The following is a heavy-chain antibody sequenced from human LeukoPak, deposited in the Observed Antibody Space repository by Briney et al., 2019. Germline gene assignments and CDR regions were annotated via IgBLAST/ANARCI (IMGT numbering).Heavy chain of an antibody. V-gene: IGHV1-69*04. CDR1: GGTFSSYA. CDR3: ARVNTTVTTDFYYYYGMDV. Sequence: SVKVSCKASGGTFSSYAISWVRQAPGQGLEWMGRIIPILGIANYAQKFQGRVTITADKSTSTAYMELSSLRSEDTAVYYCARVNTTVTTDFYYYYGMDVWGQGTTVTASS. J-gene: IGHJ6*02. CDR2: IIPILGIA. D-gene: IGHD4-17*01.